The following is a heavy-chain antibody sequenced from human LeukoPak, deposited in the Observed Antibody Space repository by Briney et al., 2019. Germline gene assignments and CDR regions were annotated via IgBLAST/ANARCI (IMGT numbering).Heavy chain of an antibody. CDR3: ARDPPRGYWGSGDWYFDL. J-gene: IGHJ2*01. V-gene: IGHV3-74*01. Sequence: GGSLRLSCAASGFTFSSYWMHWVRQAPGKGLVWVSRINSDGSSTSYADSVKGRFTISRDNAKNTLYLQMNSLRAEDTAVYYCARDPPRGYWGSGDWYFDLWGRGTLVTVSS. D-gene: IGHD5-12*01. CDR2: INSDGSST. CDR1: GFTFSSYW.